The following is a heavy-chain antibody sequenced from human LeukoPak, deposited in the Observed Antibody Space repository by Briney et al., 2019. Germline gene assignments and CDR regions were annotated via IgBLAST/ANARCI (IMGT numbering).Heavy chain of an antibody. V-gene: IGHV1-18*01. D-gene: IGHD6-13*01. Sequence: ASVKVSCKASGYTFTSYGISWVRQAPGQGLEWMGWISAYNGNTNYAQKLQGRVTMTTDTSTSTAYMELRSLRSDDTAVYYCARVYSSSWTYYYYYYGMDVWGQGTTVTVSS. CDR3: ARVYSSSWTYYYYYYGMDV. CDR1: GYTFTSYG. CDR2: ISAYNGNT. J-gene: IGHJ6*02.